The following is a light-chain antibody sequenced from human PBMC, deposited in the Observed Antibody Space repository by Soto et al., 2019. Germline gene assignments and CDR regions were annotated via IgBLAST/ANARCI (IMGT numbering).Light chain of an antibody. CDR2: DAS. CDR3: QQRSNWPYT. CDR1: QSVSSY. V-gene: IGKV3-11*01. J-gene: IGKJ2*01. Sequence: EIVLTQSPATLSLSPGERATLSCRASQSVSSYLGWYQQKRGQAPRLLIYDASNRATGIPARFSGSGSGTDFTLTISSLEPEDFAVYYCQQRSNWPYTFGQGTKLEIK.